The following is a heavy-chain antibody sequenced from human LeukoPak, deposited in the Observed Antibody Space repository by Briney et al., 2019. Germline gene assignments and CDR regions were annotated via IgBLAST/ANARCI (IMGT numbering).Heavy chain of an antibody. CDR1: GGTLSSYV. CDR2: IIALFATA. D-gene: IGHD3-22*01. V-gene: IGHV1-69*05. Sequence: ASVKVSCKASGGTLSSYVITWVRQAPGQGLEWVGGIIALFATAKYAQKFQGRVMITMDESTSTAYMALSSLTSEDTAVYYCARARDYYDSSGSLGPFDYWGQGTLVTVSS. CDR3: ARARDYYDSSGSLGPFDY. J-gene: IGHJ4*02.